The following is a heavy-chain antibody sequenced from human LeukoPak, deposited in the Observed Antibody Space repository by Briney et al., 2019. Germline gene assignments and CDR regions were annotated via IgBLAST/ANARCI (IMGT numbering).Heavy chain of an antibody. CDR3: ASVGYSYHSGFDY. J-gene: IGHJ4*02. CDR1: GGSISSRTYY. D-gene: IGHD5-18*01. V-gene: IGHV4-39*01. Sequence: SETLSLTCTVSGGSISSRTYYWGWIRQPPRKGLDWIGSISYSGSTYYNPSLKCRVTISVDTSKNQFSLKLSSVTAADTAVYYCASVGYSYHSGFDYWGQGTLVTVSS. CDR2: ISYSGST.